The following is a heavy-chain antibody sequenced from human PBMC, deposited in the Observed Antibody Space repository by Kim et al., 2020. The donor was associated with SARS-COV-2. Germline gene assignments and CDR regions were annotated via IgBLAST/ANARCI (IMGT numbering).Heavy chain of an antibody. Sequence: ASVKVSCKASGYTFTSYGISWVRQAPGQGLEWMGWISAYNGNTNYAQKLQGRVTMTTDTSTSTAYMELRSLRSDDTAVYYCARETGMYHGSGSYYQDKINWFDPWGQGTLVTVSS. V-gene: IGHV1-18*04. CDR2: ISAYNGNT. J-gene: IGHJ5*02. CDR1: GYTFTSYG. CDR3: ARETGMYHGSGSYYQDKINWFDP. D-gene: IGHD3-10*01.